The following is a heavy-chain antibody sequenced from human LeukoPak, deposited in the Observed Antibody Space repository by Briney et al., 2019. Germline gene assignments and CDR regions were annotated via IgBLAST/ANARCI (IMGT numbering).Heavy chain of an antibody. Sequence: GESLRLSCVASGFTFSDYGINWVRQAPGKGLEWVSYISSSSGSIDYADSVKGRFTISRDNGKNSLYLQMNSLRDEDTAIYYCARRDFDSRAFDFWGQGTMVSVSS. CDR2: ISSSSGSI. D-gene: IGHD3-22*01. V-gene: IGHV3-48*02. CDR3: ARRDFDSRAFDF. J-gene: IGHJ3*01. CDR1: GFTFSDYG.